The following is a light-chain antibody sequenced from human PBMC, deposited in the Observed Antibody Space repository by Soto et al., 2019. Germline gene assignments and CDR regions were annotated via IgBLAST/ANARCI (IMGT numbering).Light chain of an antibody. CDR3: SSYTSTSNPYV. V-gene: IGLV2-14*01. J-gene: IGLJ1*01. CDR2: EVT. Sequence: QSALTQPASVSGSPGQSITISCTGASSDVGAYNFVSWYQHHPGKAPKLILYEVTTHPSGVSSRFSGSKSGNTASLTISGLQADDEATYYCSSYTSTSNPYVFGTGTKVTVL. CDR1: SSDVGAYNF.